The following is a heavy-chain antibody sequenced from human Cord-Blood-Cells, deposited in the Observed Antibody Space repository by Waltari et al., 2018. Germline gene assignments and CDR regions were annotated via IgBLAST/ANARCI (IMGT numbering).Heavy chain of an antibody. D-gene: IGHD3-16*01. CDR3: ATAPGGGTI. J-gene: IGHJ4*02. V-gene: IGHV4-34*01. CDR2: INHSGST. CDR1: GGSFSGYY. Sequence: QVQLQQWGAGLLKPSETLSLTCAVYGGSFSGYYWSWICQPPGKGLVWIGEINHSGSTNYNPSLKSRVTISVDTSKNQFSLKLSSVTAADTAVYYCATAPGGGTIWGQGTLVTVSS.